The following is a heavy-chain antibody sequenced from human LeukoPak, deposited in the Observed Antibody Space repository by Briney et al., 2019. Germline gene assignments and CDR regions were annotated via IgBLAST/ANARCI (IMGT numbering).Heavy chain of an antibody. V-gene: IGHV3-74*01. CDR1: GFTFSDYW. Sequence: PGGSLRLSCVVSGFTFSDYWMHWVRQGPGKGLVWVSRINSDGSNTNYAGSVKGRFTISRDNAENTLYLQMNSLRAEDTAVYYCARGTAGYHSSYFDYWGQGTLVTVSS. CDR3: ARGTAGYHSSYFDY. CDR2: INSDGSNT. J-gene: IGHJ4*02. D-gene: IGHD3-16*02.